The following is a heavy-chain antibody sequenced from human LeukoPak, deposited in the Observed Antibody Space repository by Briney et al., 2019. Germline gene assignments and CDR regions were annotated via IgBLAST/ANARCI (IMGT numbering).Heavy chain of an antibody. CDR1: GGSFSGYY. Sequence: SETLSLTCAVYGGSFSGYYWSWIRQPPGKGLEWIGEINHSGSTNYNPSLKSRVTISVDTSKNQFSLKLSSVTAADTAVYYCAIEVESLDYWGQGTLVTVSS. CDR3: AIEVESLDY. CDR2: INHSGST. V-gene: IGHV4-34*01. J-gene: IGHJ4*02. D-gene: IGHD2-2*01.